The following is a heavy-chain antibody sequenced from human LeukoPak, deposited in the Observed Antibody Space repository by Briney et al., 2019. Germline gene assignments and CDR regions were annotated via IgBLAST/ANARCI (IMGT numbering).Heavy chain of an antibody. CDR3: ARDLWEVNYYDSSGYYDAFDI. CDR2: IYYSGST. J-gene: IGHJ3*02. Sequence: SETLSLTCTVSGGSISSSSYYWGWIRQPPGKGLEWIGSIYYSGSTYYNPSLKSRVTISVDTSKNQFSLKLSSVTAADTAVYYCARDLWEVNYYDSSGYYDAFDIWGQGTMVTVSS. D-gene: IGHD3-22*01. V-gene: IGHV4-39*07. CDR1: GGSISSSSYY.